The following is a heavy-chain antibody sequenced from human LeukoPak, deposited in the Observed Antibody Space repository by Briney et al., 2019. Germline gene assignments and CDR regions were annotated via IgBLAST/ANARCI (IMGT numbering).Heavy chain of an antibody. D-gene: IGHD6-19*01. V-gene: IGHV3-74*01. CDR1: GITFSSYA. CDR3: ARTYSSFDY. Sequence: GGSLRLSCAASGITFSSYAMHWVRQAPGKGLVWVSRINNDGSTTAYADSVKGRFTISRDNTKNTLYLQMNSLRAEDTAVYYCARTYSSFDYWGQGTLVTVSS. J-gene: IGHJ4*02. CDR2: INNDGSTT.